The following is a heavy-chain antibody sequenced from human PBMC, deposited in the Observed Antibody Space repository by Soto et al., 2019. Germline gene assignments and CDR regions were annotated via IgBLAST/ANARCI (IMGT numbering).Heavy chain of an antibody. V-gene: IGHV4-31*03. D-gene: IGHD3-16*01. CDR2: IYYSGST. J-gene: IGHJ5*02. CDR3: ARDRRGEFNWFDP. CDR1: GGSISSGGYY. Sequence: SETLSLTCTVSGGSISSGGYYWSWIRQHPGKGLEWIGYIYYSGSTYYNPSLKSRVTISVDTSKNQFSLKLSSVTAADTAVYYCARDRRGEFNWFDPWGQGTLVTVSS.